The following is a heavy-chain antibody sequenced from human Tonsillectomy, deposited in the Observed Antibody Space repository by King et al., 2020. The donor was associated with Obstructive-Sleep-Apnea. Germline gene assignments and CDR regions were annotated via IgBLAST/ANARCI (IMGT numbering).Heavy chain of an antibody. CDR2: IIPILSTP. J-gene: IGHJ3*02. V-gene: IGHV1-69*06. CDR1: GGTFSNYA. CDR3: ATEERGNYYGSGSYGAFDI. D-gene: IGHD3-10*01. Sequence: QLVQSGAEVKKPGSSVKVSCKASGGTFSNYAISWVRQAPGQGLEWMGGIIPILSTPSYAQKFQGRVTITADKSTSTAYMDLSSLRSGDTAVYFCATEERGNYYGSGSYGAFDIWGQGTMVTVSS.